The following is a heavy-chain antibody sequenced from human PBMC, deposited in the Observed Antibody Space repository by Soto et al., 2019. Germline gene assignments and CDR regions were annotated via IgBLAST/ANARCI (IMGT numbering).Heavy chain of an antibody. CDR1: GFTLSRHW. V-gene: IGHV3-74*01. Sequence: EVRLVESGGGLVQPGGSLRLSCAASGFTLSRHWMHWVRQAPGKGLLWLSRISGDGSNTNNADSVKGRFTSSRDNPKNTLYLQMNSLRVEDTAVYFCARGGPYASGSSYFDCWGQGVLVTVSS. J-gene: IGHJ4*02. CDR3: ARGGPYASGSSYFDC. CDR2: ISGDGSNT. D-gene: IGHD3-10*01.